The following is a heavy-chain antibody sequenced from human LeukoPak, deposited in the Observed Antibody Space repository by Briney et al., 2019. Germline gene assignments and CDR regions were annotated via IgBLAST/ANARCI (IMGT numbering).Heavy chain of an antibody. CDR2: IIPIFGTA. Sequence: VASVKVSCKASGGTFSSYAISWVRQAPGQGLEWMGGIIPIFGTANYAQKFQGRVTITTDESTSTAYMELSSLRSEDTAVYYCAIPHAAAAGTLLDYYFDYWGQGTLVTVSS. CDR1: GGTFSSYA. J-gene: IGHJ4*02. D-gene: IGHD6-13*01. V-gene: IGHV1-69*05. CDR3: AIPHAAAAGTLLDYYFDY.